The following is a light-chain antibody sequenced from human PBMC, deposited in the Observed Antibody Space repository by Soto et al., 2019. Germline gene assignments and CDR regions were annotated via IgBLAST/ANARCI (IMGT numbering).Light chain of an antibody. CDR3: QHYNSYSEA. Sequence: DIQMTQSPSTLSGSVGDRVTITCRASQTISSWLAWYQQKPGKAPKLLIYKASTLKSGVPSRFSGSGSGTEFTLTISSLQPADFATYYCQHYNSYSEAFCQGTKV. V-gene: IGKV1-5*03. J-gene: IGKJ1*01. CDR1: QTISSW. CDR2: KAS.